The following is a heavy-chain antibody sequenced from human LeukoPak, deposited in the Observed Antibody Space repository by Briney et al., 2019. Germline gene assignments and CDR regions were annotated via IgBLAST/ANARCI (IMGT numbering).Heavy chain of an antibody. CDR2: ITNSSYD. J-gene: IGHJ4*02. Sequence: GGSLRLSCAASGFTFSAYVMNWVRQAPGKGLEWVSSITNSSYDYYAEAVRGRFTISRDNASNSLYLQIDGLRVEDTALYFCARGGGDIPFDFWGQGTLVAVSS. D-gene: IGHD2-21*02. CDR3: ARGGGDIPFDF. CDR1: GFTFSAYV. V-gene: IGHV3-69-1*01.